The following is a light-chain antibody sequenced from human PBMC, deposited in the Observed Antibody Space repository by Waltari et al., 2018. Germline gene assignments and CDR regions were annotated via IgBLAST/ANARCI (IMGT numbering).Light chain of an antibody. CDR3: QQYDSFPVP. J-gene: IGKJ4*01. CDR1: QNVLYSSNNKNY. V-gene: IGKV4-1*01. Sequence: DIVMTQSPDSLAVSLGERATINCKSSQNVLYSSNNKNYLAWYQQNPGQPRKLLLYWASTRESGVLDRVSVSGSGTDFTLTLSRLQAEDFAVYYSQQYDSFPVPFGGGTKVEIK. CDR2: WAS.